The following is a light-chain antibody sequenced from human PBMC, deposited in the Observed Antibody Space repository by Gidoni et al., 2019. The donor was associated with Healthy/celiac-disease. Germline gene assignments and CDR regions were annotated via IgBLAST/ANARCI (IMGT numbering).Light chain of an antibody. Sequence: IVMTQYPATLSVSPGERATLSCRASQSVSSILAWYQQKPGQAPRLLIYGASTRATGIPARFSGSWSGTEFTLTISSLQSEDFAVYYCQQYNNWPLTFGGGTKVEIK. CDR1: QSVSSI. J-gene: IGKJ4*01. CDR3: QQYNNWPLT. CDR2: GAS. V-gene: IGKV3-15*01.